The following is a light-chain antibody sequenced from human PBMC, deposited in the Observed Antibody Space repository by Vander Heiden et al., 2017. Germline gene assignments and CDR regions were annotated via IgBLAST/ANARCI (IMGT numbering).Light chain of an antibody. CDR3: QTWGPGMRG. V-gene: IGLV4-69*02. CDR2: GNRDGSH. J-gene: IGLJ2*01. Sequence: QPILTQSPATSASLAPSVKLTCTLDSGHSYYTIAWHQQRPQKGPRYLMKGNRDGSHTKGDGIPDRFSGSSSGGDRLLTISGLQSDDESYDYCQTWGPGMRGFSGGTKLTVL. CDR1: SGHSYYT.